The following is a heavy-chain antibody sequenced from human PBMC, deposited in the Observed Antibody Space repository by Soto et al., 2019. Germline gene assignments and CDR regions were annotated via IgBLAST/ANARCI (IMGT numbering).Heavy chain of an antibody. D-gene: IGHD6-19*01. CDR1: GGSVNNNDYY. V-gene: IGHV4-4*02. CDR3: ARAYSSGWRDFEY. Sequence: SETLSLTCTVSGGSVNNNDYYWSWVRQPPGKGLEWIGEIYHSGSTNYNPSLKSRVTISVDKSKNQFSLKLSSVTAADTAVYYCARAYSSGWRDFEYWGQGTLVTVSS. CDR2: IYHSGST. J-gene: IGHJ4*02.